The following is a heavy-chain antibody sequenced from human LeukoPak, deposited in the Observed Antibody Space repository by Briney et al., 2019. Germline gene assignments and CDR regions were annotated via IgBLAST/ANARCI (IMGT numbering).Heavy chain of an antibody. D-gene: IGHD3-10*01. CDR1: GYTFTSYG. V-gene: IGHV1-8*01. CDR3: ARWGVVRANYFDY. CDR2: MNPNSGNT. J-gene: IGHJ4*03. Sequence: ASVKVSCKASGYTFTSYGINWVRQGTGQGLGWMGWMNPNSGNTGYAQKFQGRVTMTRNTSISTAYMELSSLRSEDPAVYYCARWGVVRANYFDYWGKGTTVTVSS.